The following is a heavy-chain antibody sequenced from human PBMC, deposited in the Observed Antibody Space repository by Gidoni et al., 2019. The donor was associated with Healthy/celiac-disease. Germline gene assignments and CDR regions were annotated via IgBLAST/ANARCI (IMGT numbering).Heavy chain of an antibody. Sequence: QVPLVESGGGVVQPGWSRRLSCQAPGFTFSSYAMHWVRQAPGKGLEWAAVISYDGSNKYYADSVKGRFTISRDNSKNTLYLQMNSLRAEDAAVYYCAREGPDFWSGYGHWFDPWGQGTLVTVSS. J-gene: IGHJ5*02. CDR1: GFTFSSYA. D-gene: IGHD3-3*01. CDR2: ISYDGSNK. CDR3: AREGPDFWSGYGHWFDP. V-gene: IGHV3-30-3*01.